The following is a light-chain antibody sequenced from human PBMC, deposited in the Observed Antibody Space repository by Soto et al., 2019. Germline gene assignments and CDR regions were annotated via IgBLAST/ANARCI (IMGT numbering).Light chain of an antibody. CDR1: SSNIGAGYD. CDR3: QSYDSSLSALVV. V-gene: IGLV1-40*01. CDR2: GNS. Sequence: QSALTQPPSVSGAPGQRVTISCTGSSSNIGAGYDVHWYQQLPGTAPKLLICGNSNRPSGVPDRFSGSKSGTSASLAITGLQAEDEADYYCQSYDSSLSALVVFGGGTQLTVL. J-gene: IGLJ2*01.